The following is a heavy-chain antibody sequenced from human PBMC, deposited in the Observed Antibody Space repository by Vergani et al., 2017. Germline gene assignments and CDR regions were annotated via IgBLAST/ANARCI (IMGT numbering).Heavy chain of an antibody. CDR3: AREGVPRCCIVGAPDF. J-gene: IGHJ4*02. CDR2: IKEDGTEK. V-gene: IGHV3-7*01. Sequence: EVQLVESGGGLEQPGRSLRLSCRASGFTFTDYGISWVRQAPGKGLEWVANIKEDGTEKYYLDSVKGRFTISRDIAENSIYLEMNSLRVEDTAVYYCAREGVPRCCIVGAPDFWGQGTQVTVSS. D-gene: IGHD1-26*01. CDR1: GFTFTDYG.